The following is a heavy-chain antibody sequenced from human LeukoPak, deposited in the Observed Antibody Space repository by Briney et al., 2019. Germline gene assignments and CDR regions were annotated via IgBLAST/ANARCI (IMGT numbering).Heavy chain of an antibody. D-gene: IGHD3-22*01. CDR2: IVGSGTGT. V-gene: IGHV3-23*01. J-gene: IGHJ4*02. CDR3: AKGTDTSVRQNFDF. CDR1: GFSFRSYA. Sequence: GGSLRISCAASGFSFRSYAMHWVRQVPGKVPEWLSTIVGSGTGTFYSDSLRGRFAISRDNSKNTLLLQKNTLRVAYSAVYFCAKGTDTSVRQNFDFWGQGTLVTVSS.